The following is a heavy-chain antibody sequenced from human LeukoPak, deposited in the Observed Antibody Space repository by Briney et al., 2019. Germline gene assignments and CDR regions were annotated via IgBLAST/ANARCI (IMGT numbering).Heavy chain of an antibody. Sequence: SETLSLTCTVSGGSISSYYWSWIRQPAGKGLEWIGRIYTSGSTNSNPSLKSRVTISVDTSTNQFSLKLSSVTAADTAVYYCARRVRVDYYDSSGYGLYFDYWSQGTLVTVSS. CDR2: IYTSGST. CDR1: GGSISSYY. J-gene: IGHJ4*02. V-gene: IGHV4-4*07. CDR3: ARRVRVDYYDSSGYGLYFDY. D-gene: IGHD3-22*01.